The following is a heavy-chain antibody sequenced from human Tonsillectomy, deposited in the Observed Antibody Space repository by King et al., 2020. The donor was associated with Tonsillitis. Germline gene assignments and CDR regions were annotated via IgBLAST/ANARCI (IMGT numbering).Heavy chain of an antibody. D-gene: IGHD3-22*01. CDR2: IIPILDIT. CDR3: ADRDYYDSSDYDKDDGFNT. Sequence: QLVQSGAEVKKPGSSVKVSCKTSGGTFSSYAISWVRQAPGQGLEWMGRIIPILDITIYAQKFQGRVTITADKSTSTAYMELSSLRSEDTAVYYCADRDYYDSSDYDKDDGFNTWGKGTMVTVSS. CDR1: GGTFSSYA. J-gene: IGHJ3*02. V-gene: IGHV1-69*04.